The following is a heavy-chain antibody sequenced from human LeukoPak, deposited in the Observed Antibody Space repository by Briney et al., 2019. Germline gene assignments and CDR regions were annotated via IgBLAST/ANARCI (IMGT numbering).Heavy chain of an antibody. J-gene: IGHJ4*02. D-gene: IGHD6-19*01. CDR2: IDPSDSYT. CDR1: GYSFSSYW. V-gene: IGHV5-10-1*01. CDR3: ARHGPAVAGTEYDY. Sequence: GESLKISCKGSGYSFSSYWISWVRQMPGKGLEWMGRIDPSDSYTNYSPSFQGHATISADKSISTAYLQWSSLKASDTAMYYCARHGPAVAGTEYDYWGQGTLVTVSS.